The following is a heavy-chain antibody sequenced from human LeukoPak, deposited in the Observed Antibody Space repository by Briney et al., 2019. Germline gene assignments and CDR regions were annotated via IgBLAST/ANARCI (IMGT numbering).Heavy chain of an antibody. D-gene: IGHD2-2*01. CDR3: ARTYCSVTSCFMDV. CDR1: GGSISSYY. J-gene: IGHJ6*03. V-gene: IGHV4-59*08. CDR2: IYYSGST. Sequence: SETLSLTCTVSGGSISSYYWSWIRQPPGKGLEWIGYIYYSGSTNYNPSLKSRVTISVDTSKNQFSLKLSSVTAADTAVYYCARTYCSVTSCFMDVWGKGTTVTVSS.